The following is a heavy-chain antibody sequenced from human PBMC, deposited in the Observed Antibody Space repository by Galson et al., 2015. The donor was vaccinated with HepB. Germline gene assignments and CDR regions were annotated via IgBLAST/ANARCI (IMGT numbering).Heavy chain of an antibody. D-gene: IGHD6-6*01. CDR2: IYPDDSDT. V-gene: IGHV5-51*03. CDR3: ARRIAVRPNRHWAFDI. J-gene: IGHJ3*02. Sequence: QSGAEVKKPGESLKISCKGSGYTFITYWIAWVRQMPGKGLEWMGIIYPDDSDTRYSPSFQGQVAISADKSISTAYLQWSSLKASDTAIYYCARRIAVRPNRHWAFDIWGQGTMVTVSS. CDR1: GYTFITYW.